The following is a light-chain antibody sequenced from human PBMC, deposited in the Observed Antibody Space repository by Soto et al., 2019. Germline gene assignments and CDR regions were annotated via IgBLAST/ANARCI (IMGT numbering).Light chain of an antibody. CDR3: SSYTSRFAIL. Sequence: QSALTQPASVSGSPGQSITISCSGTSSDIGGYNYVSWYQQHPGTAPKLMIYEVGNRPSGVSNRFSGSKSGNTASLTISGLQAEDEADYYCSSYTSRFAILFGGGTKLTVL. CDR2: EVG. CDR1: SSDIGGYNY. J-gene: IGLJ2*01. V-gene: IGLV2-14*01.